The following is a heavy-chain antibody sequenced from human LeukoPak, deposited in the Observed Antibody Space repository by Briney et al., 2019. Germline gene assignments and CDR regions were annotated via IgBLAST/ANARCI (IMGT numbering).Heavy chain of an antibody. V-gene: IGHV1-2*02. D-gene: IGHD3-10*01. CDR1: GYTFTGYY. CDR3: AGGLKYGSGSYPFDY. Sequence: ASVKVSCKASGYTFTGYYTHWVRQAPGQGLEWMGWINPNSGGTNYAQKFQGRVTMTRDTSISTAYMEMSRLRSEDTAVYYCAGGLKYGSGSYPFDYWGQGTLVTVSS. J-gene: IGHJ4*02. CDR2: INPNSGGT.